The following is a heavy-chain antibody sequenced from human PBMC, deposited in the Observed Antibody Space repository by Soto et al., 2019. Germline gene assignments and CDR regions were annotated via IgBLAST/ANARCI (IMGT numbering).Heavy chain of an antibody. Sequence: GSLRLSCAGSGFIFSDFIMSWFRQAPGKGLEWVASIGSSGGYIFYADSVKGRFTISRDNAKKSLDLQINSLRAEDTAVYYCAREKKHQSLGGRFGMDVWGQGTTVTVSS. V-gene: IGHV3-21*01. CDR3: AREKKHQSLGGRFGMDV. CDR1: GFIFSDFI. J-gene: IGHJ6*02. CDR2: IGSSGGYI. D-gene: IGHD2-2*01.